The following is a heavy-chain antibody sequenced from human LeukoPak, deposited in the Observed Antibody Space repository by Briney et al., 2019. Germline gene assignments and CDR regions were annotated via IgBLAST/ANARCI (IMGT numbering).Heavy chain of an antibody. CDR1: GFTFSNYA. CDR3: AKGRGYGNHDAFDI. D-gene: IGHD5-18*01. CDR2: ISGSGGST. Sequence: GGSLRLSCAASGFTFSNYAMSWVHQAPGKGLEWVSAISGSGGSTYYADSGKGRFTISRDNSKNTLFLQMNSLRAEDTAIYYCAKGRGYGNHDAFDIWGQGTMVTVSS. J-gene: IGHJ3*02. V-gene: IGHV3-23*01.